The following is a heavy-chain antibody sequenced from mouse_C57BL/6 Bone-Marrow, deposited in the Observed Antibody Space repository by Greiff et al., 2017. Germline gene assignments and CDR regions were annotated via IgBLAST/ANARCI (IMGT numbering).Heavy chain of an antibody. CDR2: IHPNSGST. CDR1: GYTFTSYW. CDR3: ARANWAHCDY. J-gene: IGHJ2*01. V-gene: IGHV1-64*01. Sequence: QVQLQQPGAELVKPGASVKLSCKASGYTFTSYWMHWVKQRPGQGLEWIGMIHPNSGSTNYNEKFKSKATLTVEKSSSTAYMQLSSLTSEDSAVYYCARANWAHCDYWGQGTTLTVSS. D-gene: IGHD4-1*02.